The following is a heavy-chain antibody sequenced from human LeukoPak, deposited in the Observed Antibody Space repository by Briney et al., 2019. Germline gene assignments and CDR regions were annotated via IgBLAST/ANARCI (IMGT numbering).Heavy chain of an antibody. CDR3: TRESRPFCPFAF. J-gene: IGHJ4*02. CDR1: GGPIDITNY. V-gene: IGHV4-4*03. CDR2: ISHDGTR. D-gene: IGHD2-2*01. Sequence: PGTLSLTCGVSGGPIDITNYWSWVRQAPGKGLEWIGEISHDGTRNYNPSLRSRVAMSFDGANNYFSLSLTAVTAADTALYYCTRESRPFCPFAFWGQGVMVTVSS.